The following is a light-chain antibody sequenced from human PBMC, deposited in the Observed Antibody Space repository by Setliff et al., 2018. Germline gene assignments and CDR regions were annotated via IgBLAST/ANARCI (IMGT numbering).Light chain of an antibody. CDR3: AAWDDSLTGSYV. J-gene: IGLJ1*01. CDR2: SNN. V-gene: IGLV1-44*01. CDR1: SSNIGGNT. Sequence: QSVLTQPPSTSGTPGQRVTISCSGSSSNIGGNTVNWYQQLPGTAPRLLIFSNNDHPSGVSNRFTGSKSGTSASLTISGLQSEDEGDYYCAAWDDSLTGSYVFGTGTKVTVL.